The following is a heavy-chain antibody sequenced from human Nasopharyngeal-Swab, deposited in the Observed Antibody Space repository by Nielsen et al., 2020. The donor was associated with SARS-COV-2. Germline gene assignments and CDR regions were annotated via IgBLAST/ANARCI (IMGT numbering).Heavy chain of an antibody. V-gene: IGHV4-34*01. CDR3: ARASPTYYYYYMDV. Sequence: SETLSLTCAIYGGSFSGYYWSWIRQPPGKGLEWIGEINHSGSTNYNPSLKSRVTISVDTSKNQFSLKLSSVTAADTAVYYCARASPTYYYYYMDVWGKGTTVTVSS. CDR1: GGSFSGYY. CDR2: INHSGST. J-gene: IGHJ6*03.